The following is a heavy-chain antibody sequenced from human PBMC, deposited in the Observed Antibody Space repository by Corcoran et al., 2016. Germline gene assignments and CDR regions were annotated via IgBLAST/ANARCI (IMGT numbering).Heavy chain of an antibody. Sequence: EVQMVESGGGLVQPGGSLRLSCAASGFTFSNYWMSWVRQTPGKGLEWVANRNQYGSEKYYVDSVKGRFTISRDNAKNSLYLQMNSRRDEDTAVYYCARDCSGGSCYFDYWGQGTLVTVSS. V-gene: IGHV3-7*01. CDR3: ARDCSGGSCYFDY. CDR1: GFTFSNYW. CDR2: RNQYGSEK. J-gene: IGHJ4*02. D-gene: IGHD2-15*01.